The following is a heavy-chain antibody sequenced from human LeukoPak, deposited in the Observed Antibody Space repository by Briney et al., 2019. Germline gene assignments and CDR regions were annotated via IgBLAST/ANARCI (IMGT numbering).Heavy chain of an antibody. CDR3: ARHTKAGGDYYGMDV. Sequence: SETLSLTCAVSGGSISSGGYSWSWIRQPPGKGLEWIGYIHHSGSTYYNPSLKSRVTISVDTSKNQFSLKLSSVTAADTAVYYCARHTKAGGDYYGMDVWGQGTTVTVSS. V-gene: IGHV4-30-2*01. CDR2: IHHSGST. D-gene: IGHD2-2*01. J-gene: IGHJ6*02. CDR1: GGSISSGGYS.